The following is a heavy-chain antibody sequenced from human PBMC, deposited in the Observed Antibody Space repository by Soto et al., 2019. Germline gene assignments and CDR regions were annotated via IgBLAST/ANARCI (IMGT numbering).Heavy chain of an antibody. CDR3: ARDRPHYGSGSYAVESLDY. CDR2: IYYSGST. Sequence: QVQLQESGPGLVKPSQTLSLTCIVSGGSISSGGYYWSWIRQHPGKGLEWIGYIYYSGSTYYNPSLKGRVTISVDTSKNQFSLKLSSVTAADTAVYYCARDRPHYGSGSYAVESLDYWGQGTLVTVSS. V-gene: IGHV4-31*03. CDR1: GGSISSGGYY. D-gene: IGHD3-10*01. J-gene: IGHJ4*02.